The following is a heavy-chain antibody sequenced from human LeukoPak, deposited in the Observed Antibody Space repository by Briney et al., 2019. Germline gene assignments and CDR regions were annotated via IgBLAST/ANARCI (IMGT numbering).Heavy chain of an antibody. Sequence: PGGSLRLSCAASGLTFSNYWMSWVRQAPGKGLEWVANIKQDGSEKYYVDSVKGRFTISRDNAKNSLYLQMNSLRAEDTAAYYCARGSPGIVGATNDYYYGMDVWGQGTTVTVSS. CDR2: IKQDGSEK. V-gene: IGHV3-7*01. CDR1: GLTFSNYW. J-gene: IGHJ6*02. D-gene: IGHD1-26*01. CDR3: ARGSPGIVGATNDYYYGMDV.